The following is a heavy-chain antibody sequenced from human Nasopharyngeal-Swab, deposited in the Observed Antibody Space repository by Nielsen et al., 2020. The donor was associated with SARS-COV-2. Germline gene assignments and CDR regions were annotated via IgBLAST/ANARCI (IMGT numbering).Heavy chain of an antibody. Sequence: WIRQPPGKGLEWVSYISSSGSYTNYADSVKGRFTISRDNAKNSLYLQMNSLRAEDTAVYYCARDTATADYYYYYGMDVWGQGTTVTVSS. CDR3: ARDTATADYYYYYGMDV. D-gene: IGHD5-18*01. CDR2: ISSSGSYT. J-gene: IGHJ6*02. V-gene: IGHV3-11*06.